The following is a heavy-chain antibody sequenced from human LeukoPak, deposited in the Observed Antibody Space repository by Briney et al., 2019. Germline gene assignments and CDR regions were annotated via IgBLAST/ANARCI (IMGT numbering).Heavy chain of an antibody. CDR3: ARDTPITMIPYYYYYMDV. J-gene: IGHJ6*03. CDR2: ISSSSSYI. CDR1: GFTFSSYS. V-gene: IGHV3-21*01. D-gene: IGHD3-22*01. Sequence: GGSLRLSCAASGFTFSSYSMNWVRQAPGKGLEWVSSISSSSSYIYYADSVKGRFTISRDNAKNSLYLQMNSLRAEDTAVYYCARDTPITMIPYYYYYMDVWGQGTTVTVSS.